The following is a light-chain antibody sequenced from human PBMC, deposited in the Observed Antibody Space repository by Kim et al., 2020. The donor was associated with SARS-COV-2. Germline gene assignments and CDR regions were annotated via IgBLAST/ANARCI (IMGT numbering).Light chain of an antibody. CDR1: KLGDKS. CDR2: HDN. CDR3: QAWDSSTAV. V-gene: IGLV3-1*01. J-gene: IGLJ2*01. Sequence: SYELTQPPSVSVSPGQTASITCSGDKLGDKSACWYQQKPGQSPVLVIYHDNMRPSGIPERFSGSNSGNTATLTISGTQAMDEADYFCQAWDSSTAVFGGGTQLTVL.